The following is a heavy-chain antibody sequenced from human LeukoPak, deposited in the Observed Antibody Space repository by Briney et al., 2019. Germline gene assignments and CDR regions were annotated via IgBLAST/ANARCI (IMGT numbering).Heavy chain of an antibody. CDR1: GFTFNRYW. CDR2: INSDGSST. CDR3: ARGRGTIYMFDY. J-gene: IGHJ4*02. D-gene: IGHD1-7*01. V-gene: IGHV3-74*01. Sequence: GGSLRLYCAASGFTFNRYWMHWVRQVRGKGLVWVSRINSDGSSTTYADSVKCRFTISRDNARNTLYLQMNSLRAEDTAVYYCARGRGTIYMFDYWGQGTLVTVSS.